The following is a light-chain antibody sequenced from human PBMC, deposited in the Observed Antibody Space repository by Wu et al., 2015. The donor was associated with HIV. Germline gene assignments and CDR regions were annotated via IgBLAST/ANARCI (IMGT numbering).Light chain of an antibody. CDR1: QSISSW. Sequence: DIQMTQSPSTLSASVGDRVIITCRASQSISSWLAWYQQKSGKAPKLLIYKASSLESGVPSRFSGSGSGTEFTLTISSLQPEDVATYYCQKYNTAPWTFGQGTKVEMK. CDR2: KAS. J-gene: IGKJ1*01. CDR3: QKYNTAPWT. V-gene: IGKV1-5*03.